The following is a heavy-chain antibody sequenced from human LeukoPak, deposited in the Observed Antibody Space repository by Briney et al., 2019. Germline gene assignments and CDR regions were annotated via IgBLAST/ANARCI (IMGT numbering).Heavy chain of an antibody. V-gene: IGHV3-23*01. Sequence: GGSLRLSCAGSGFTFSTYGMTWVRQAPGEGLERVSGISGSGANTYYADSVKGRFSISRDNSRHTLYLQMNSLRADDTAVYYCAKDLGDWGQGTLVTVSS. CDR3: AKDLGD. CDR2: ISGSGANT. CDR1: GFTFSTYG. J-gene: IGHJ4*02.